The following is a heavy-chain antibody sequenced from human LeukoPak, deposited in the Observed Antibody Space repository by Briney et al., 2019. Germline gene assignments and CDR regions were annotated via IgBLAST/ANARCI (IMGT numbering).Heavy chain of an antibody. Sequence: ASVKVSCKASEYTFSDYYIHWVRQAPGQGLEWMGWINPNSGGTKYAQKFHGRVTMTRDTSISTAYMELSRLRGDDTAVYYCAREDKTGLDNWFDPWGQGTLVTVYS. CDR1: EYTFSDYY. D-gene: IGHD1-1*01. CDR2: INPNSGGT. V-gene: IGHV1-2*02. J-gene: IGHJ5*02. CDR3: AREDKTGLDNWFDP.